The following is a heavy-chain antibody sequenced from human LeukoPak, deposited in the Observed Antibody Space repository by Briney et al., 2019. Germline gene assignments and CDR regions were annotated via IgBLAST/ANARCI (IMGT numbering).Heavy chain of an antibody. V-gene: IGHV3-21*01. D-gene: IGHD3-22*01. CDR3: ARVERQTYYYDSSGYYY. J-gene: IGHJ4*02. Sequence: PGGSLRLSCAASGFTFSSYSMNWVRQAPGKGLEWVSSISSSSSYIYYADSVKGRFTISRDNAKNSLYLQMNSLRAEDTAVYYCARVERQTYYYDSSGYYYWGQGTLVTVSS. CDR2: ISSSSSYI. CDR1: GFTFSSYS.